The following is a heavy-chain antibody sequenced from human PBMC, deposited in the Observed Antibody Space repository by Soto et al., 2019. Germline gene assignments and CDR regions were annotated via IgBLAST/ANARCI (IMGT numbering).Heavy chain of an antibody. J-gene: IGHJ3*02. V-gene: IGHV1-2*04. CDR3: ARLSISGSSDAFDI. CDR2: INPNSGGT. Sequence: ASVKVSCKASGYTFTGYYMHWVRQAPGQGLEWMGWINPNSGGTNYAHKFQGWVTMTRDTSISTAYMELSRLRSDDTAVYYCARLSISGSSDAFDIWGQGTMVTVSS. D-gene: IGHD7-27*01. CDR1: GYTFTGYY.